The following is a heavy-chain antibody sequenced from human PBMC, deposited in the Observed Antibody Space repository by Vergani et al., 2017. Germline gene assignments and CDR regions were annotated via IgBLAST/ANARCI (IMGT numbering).Heavy chain of an antibody. J-gene: IGHJ4*02. V-gene: IGHV2-5*01. CDR2: IYWNNDQ. CDR3: AHKDGYNLMGTYSS. D-gene: IGHD5-24*01. CDR1: GFSLRTGMG. Sequence: QITLKESGPSLLKPTQTLTLTCTFSGFSLRTGMGVAWIRQPPGKALEWLGLIYWNNDQQYSPSLRDRLTITKDSSNNQVVLTMTNVDHVDTATYFCAHKDGYNLMGTYSSWGQGTLVSVSS.